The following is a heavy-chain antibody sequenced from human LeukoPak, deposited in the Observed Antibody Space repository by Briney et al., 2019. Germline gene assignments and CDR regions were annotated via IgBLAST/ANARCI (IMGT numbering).Heavy chain of an antibody. CDR2: IYYSGSI. J-gene: IGHJ6*02. CDR1: GGSISSYY. Sequence: SETLSLTCTVSGGSISSYYWSWIRQPPGKGLEWIGYIYYSGSINYNPSLKSRVTISVDTSKNQFSLKLSSVTAADTAVYYCARYNGGGSGDYYYYGMDVWGQGTTVTVSS. V-gene: IGHV4-59*01. D-gene: IGHD2-15*01. CDR3: ARYNGGGSGDYYYYGMDV.